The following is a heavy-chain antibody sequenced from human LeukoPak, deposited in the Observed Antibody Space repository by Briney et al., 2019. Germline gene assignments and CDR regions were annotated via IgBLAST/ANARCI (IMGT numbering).Heavy chain of an antibody. CDR3: ASLNCSGGSCYSDPTFDY. CDR2: INHSGST. CDR1: GGSFSGYY. V-gene: IGHV4-34*01. J-gene: IGHJ4*02. D-gene: IGHD2-15*01. Sequence: SETLSLTCAVYGGSFSGYYWGWIRHPPGKGLEWSGEINHSGSTNYNPSLKSRVTISVDTSKNQFSLKLSSVTAADTAVYYCASLNCSGGSCYSDPTFDYWGQGTLVTVSS.